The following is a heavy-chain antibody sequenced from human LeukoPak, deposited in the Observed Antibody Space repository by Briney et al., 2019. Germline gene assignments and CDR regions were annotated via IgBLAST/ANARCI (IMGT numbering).Heavy chain of an antibody. V-gene: IGHV4-59*01. CDR2: IYHTGST. CDR3: ARRGRNSSGWQDYL. J-gene: IGHJ4*02. CDR1: GGSISSYY. Sequence: PSETLSLTCTVSGGSISSYYWSWIRQPPGKGLEWIANIYHTGSTNYNPSLSSRVTISMDTAKNQFSLKLTSVTAADTAVYYCARRGRNSSGWQDYLWGQGTLVTVSS. D-gene: IGHD6-25*01.